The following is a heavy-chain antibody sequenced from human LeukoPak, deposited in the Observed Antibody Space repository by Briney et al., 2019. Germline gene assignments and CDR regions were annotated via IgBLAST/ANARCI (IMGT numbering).Heavy chain of an antibody. V-gene: IGHV4-39*01. CDR2: VFYTGTT. J-gene: IGHJ4*02. CDR1: GGSISSSRHY. D-gene: IGHD3-10*01. Sequence: SETLSLTCTVSGGSISSSRHYWAWIRQPPGKGLEWIGSVFYTGTTDYNPSLNSRVTISIDTSKNQFSLNLGSVTAADSAFYYCAKYGSGTYWGQGTLVTVSS. CDR3: AKYGSGTY.